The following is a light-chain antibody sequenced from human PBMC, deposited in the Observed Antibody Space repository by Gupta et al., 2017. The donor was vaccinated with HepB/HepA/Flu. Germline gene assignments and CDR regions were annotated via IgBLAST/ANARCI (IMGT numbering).Light chain of an antibody. J-gene: IGLJ2*01. CDR3: NSRDSSGNHLEV. Sequence: SSELTQDPAVSVALGQTVRITCQGDSLRSYYASWYQQKPGKAPVLVIYGKNNRPSGITDRFYGSSSGNTASLTITGAQAEDEADYYCNSRDSSGNHLEVFGGGTKLTVL. V-gene: IGLV3-19*01. CDR2: GKN. CDR1: SLRSYY.